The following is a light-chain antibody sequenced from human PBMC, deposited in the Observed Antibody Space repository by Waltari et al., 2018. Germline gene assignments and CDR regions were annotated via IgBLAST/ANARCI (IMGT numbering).Light chain of an antibody. CDR1: QSVKNN. CDR2: KAS. V-gene: IGKV1-5*03. J-gene: IGKJ4*01. Sequence: DIQMTQSPSTLSASVGDRVTITCRASQSVKNNLAWYQQKPGKAPKVLIHKASRLESGVPSRFSGSGFGTELTLTISSLQPDDSATYYCQEYDSLPITFGGGTKVEIK. CDR3: QEYDSLPIT.